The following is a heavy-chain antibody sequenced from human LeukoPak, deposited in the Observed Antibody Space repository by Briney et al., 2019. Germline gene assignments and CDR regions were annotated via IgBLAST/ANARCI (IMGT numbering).Heavy chain of an antibody. CDR3: ATDPGEIVPAAKGPRGDYCYGMDV. V-gene: IGHV1-24*01. CDR2: FDPEDGET. D-gene: IGHD2-2*01. J-gene: IGHJ6*02. Sequence: GASVKVSCKVSGYTLTELSMHWVRQAPGKGLEWMGGFDPEDGETIYAQRFQGSVTMTEDTSTDTAYMEPNSLRSDDTAVYYCATDPGEIVPAAKGPRGDYCYGMDVWGQGTTVTVSS. CDR1: GYTLTELS.